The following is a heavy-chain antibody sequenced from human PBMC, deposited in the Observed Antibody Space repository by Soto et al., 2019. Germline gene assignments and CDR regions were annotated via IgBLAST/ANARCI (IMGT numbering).Heavy chain of an antibody. CDR3: ASGAPYDYIWGSYRVGFDY. Sequence: SETPSLTCAVYGGSFSGYYWSWIRQPPGKGLEWIGEINHSGSTNYNPSLKSRVTISVDTSKNQFSLKLSSVTAADTAVYYCASGAPYDYIWGSYRVGFDYWGQGTLVTVSS. CDR1: GGSFSGYY. CDR2: INHSGST. V-gene: IGHV4-34*01. D-gene: IGHD3-16*02. J-gene: IGHJ4*02.